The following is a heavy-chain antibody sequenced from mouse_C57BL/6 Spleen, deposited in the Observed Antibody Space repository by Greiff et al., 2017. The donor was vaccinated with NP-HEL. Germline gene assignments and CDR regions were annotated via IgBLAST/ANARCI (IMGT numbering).Heavy chain of an antibody. D-gene: IGHD2-2*01. CDR3: ARHEEVTTLYYFDY. Sequence: EVKLEESGGGLVKPGGSLKLSCAASGFTFSSYTMSWVRQTPEKRLEWVATISGGGGNTYYPDSVKGRFTISRDNAKNTLYLQMSSLRSEDTALYYCARHEEVTTLYYFDYWGQGTTLTVSS. CDR1: GFTFSSYT. CDR2: ISGGGGNT. V-gene: IGHV5-9*01. J-gene: IGHJ2*01.